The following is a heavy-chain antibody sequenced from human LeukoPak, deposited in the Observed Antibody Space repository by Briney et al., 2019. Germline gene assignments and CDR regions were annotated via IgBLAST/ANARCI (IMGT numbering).Heavy chain of an antibody. CDR3: ARLVMVRGVITPYFDY. CDR2: IYYSGST. Sequence: SETLSLTCTVSGGSISSSSYYWSWIRQPPGKGLEWIGYIYYSGSTNYNPSLKSRVTISVDTSKNQFSLKLSSVTAADTAVYYCARLVMVRGVITPYFDYWGQGTLVTVSS. CDR1: GGSISSSSYY. D-gene: IGHD3-10*01. J-gene: IGHJ4*02. V-gene: IGHV4-61*05.